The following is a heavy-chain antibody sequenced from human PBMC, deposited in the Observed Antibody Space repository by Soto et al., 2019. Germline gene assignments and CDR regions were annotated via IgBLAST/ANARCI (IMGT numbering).Heavy chain of an antibody. Sequence: TLSLTCAVYGGSFSGYYWSWIRQPPGKGLEWIGEINHSGSTNYNPSLKSRVTISVDTSKNQFSLKLSSVTAADTAVYYCARAIGYYGSGSYFAAVFFDYWGQGTLVTVSS. D-gene: IGHD3-10*01. V-gene: IGHV4-34*01. CDR2: INHSGST. CDR1: GGSFSGYY. J-gene: IGHJ4*02. CDR3: ARAIGYYGSGSYFAAVFFDY.